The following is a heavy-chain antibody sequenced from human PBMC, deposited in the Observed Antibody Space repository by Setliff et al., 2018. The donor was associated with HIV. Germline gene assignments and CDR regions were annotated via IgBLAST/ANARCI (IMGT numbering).Heavy chain of an antibody. V-gene: IGHV4-4*02. J-gene: IGHJ6*03. CDR2: IYHGGST. Sequence: SETLSLTCAVSGGSISSSNWWSWVRQPPGKGLEWIGEIYHGGSTNYNPSLKSRVTISVDKSKNQFSLKLASVTAADTALYYCARYRRFADYIDVWGKGTTVTVSS. CDR3: ARYRRFADYIDV. D-gene: IGHD1-26*01. CDR1: GGSISSSNW.